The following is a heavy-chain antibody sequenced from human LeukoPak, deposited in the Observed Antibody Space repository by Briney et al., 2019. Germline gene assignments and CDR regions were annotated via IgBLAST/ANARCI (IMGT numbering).Heavy chain of an antibody. CDR1: GFTFSSYE. V-gene: IGHV3-48*03. J-gene: IGHJ6*03. CDR2: ISSSGSTI. CDR3: ARERKGNYYMDV. Sequence: GGSLRLSCAASGFTFSSYEMNWVRQAPGKGLEWVSYISSSGSTIYYADSVKGRFTISRDNAKNSLYLQMNSLRAEDTAVYYCARERKGNYYMDVWGKGTTVTVSS.